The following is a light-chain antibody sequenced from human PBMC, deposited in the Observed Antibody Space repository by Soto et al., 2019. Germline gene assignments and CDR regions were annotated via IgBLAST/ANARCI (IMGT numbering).Light chain of an antibody. Sequence: PWERSTLSCRASQSVGSSSLAWYQQRRGQAPRLLIHGASSRAIGIPDRFSGSGSGTDFTLTITSLEPEDFAFYYCHQRQRWPRTFGQGTKVDIK. CDR3: HQRQRWPRT. V-gene: IGKV3D-20*02. J-gene: IGKJ1*01. CDR1: QSVGSSS. CDR2: GAS.